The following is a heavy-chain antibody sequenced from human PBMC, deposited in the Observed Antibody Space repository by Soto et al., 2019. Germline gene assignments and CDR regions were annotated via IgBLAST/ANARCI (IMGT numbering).Heavy chain of an antibody. D-gene: IGHD3-3*01. CDR2: MNPNSGNT. V-gene: IGHV1-8*01. J-gene: IGHJ6*03. CDR3: ARRYDFWSGYLKTYYYYYMDV. Sequence: ASVKVSCKASGYTFTSYDINWVRQATGQGLEWMGWMNPNSGNTGYAQKFQGRVTMTRSTSISTAYMELSSLRSEDTAVYYCARRYDFWSGYLKTYYYYYMDVWGKGTTVTVSS. CDR1: GYTFTSYD.